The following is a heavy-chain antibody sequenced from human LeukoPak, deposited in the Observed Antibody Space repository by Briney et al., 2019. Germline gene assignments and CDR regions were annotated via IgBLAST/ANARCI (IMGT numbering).Heavy chain of an antibody. Sequence: ASVKVSCKASGYTFTSYDINWVRQATGQGLEWMGWMNPNSGNTGYAQKFQGRVTMTRNTSISTAYMELSSLRSEDTAVYYCARVGLTSSGWYGGRFDPWGQGTLVTVSS. CDR1: GYTFTSYD. V-gene: IGHV1-8*01. J-gene: IGHJ5*02. CDR3: ARVGLTSSGWYGGRFDP. CDR2: MNPNSGNT. D-gene: IGHD6-19*01.